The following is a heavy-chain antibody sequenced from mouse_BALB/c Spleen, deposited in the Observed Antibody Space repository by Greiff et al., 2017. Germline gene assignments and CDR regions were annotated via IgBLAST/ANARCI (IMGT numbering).Heavy chain of an antibody. V-gene: IGHV5-17*02. CDR1: GFTFSSFG. CDR2: ISSGSSTI. D-gene: IGHD1-1*01. CDR3: ARSLFTTVVEGFAY. J-gene: IGHJ3*01. Sequence: VQLKESGGGLVQPGGSRKLSCAASGFTFSSFGMHWVRQAPEKGLEWVAYISSGSSTIYYADTVKGRFTISRDNPKNTLFLQMTSLRSEDTAMYYCARSLFTTVVEGFAYWGQGTLVTVSA.